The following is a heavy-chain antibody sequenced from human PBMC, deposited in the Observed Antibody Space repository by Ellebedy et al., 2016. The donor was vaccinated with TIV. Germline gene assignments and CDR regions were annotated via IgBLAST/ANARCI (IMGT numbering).Heavy chain of an antibody. J-gene: IGHJ3*02. V-gene: IGHV2-70*13. CDR3: ARMLCGSGTWGAFDI. D-gene: IGHD3-10*01. CDR1: GFSLSTSGRC. Sequence: SGPTLVXPTQTLTLTCTFSGFSLSTSGRCVSWIRQPPGKALDWLAIIDWDDEKYYSTSLKTRLAISKDTSKNQVVLLMTNVDPEDTATYYCARMLCGSGTWGAFDIWGQGAMVIVSS. CDR2: IDWDDEK.